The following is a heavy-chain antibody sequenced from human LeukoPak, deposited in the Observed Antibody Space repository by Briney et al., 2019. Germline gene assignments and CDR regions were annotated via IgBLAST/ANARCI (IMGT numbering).Heavy chain of an antibody. Sequence: KPSETLSLTCTVSGGSISSSSYYWGWIRQPPGQGLEWIGSIYYSGSTYYNPSLKSRVTISVDTSKNQFSLKLSSVTAADTAVYYCAGRDDTLTGYYYSLGKPTDYWGQGTLVTVSS. CDR1: GGSISSSSYY. V-gene: IGHV4-39*01. D-gene: IGHD3-9*01. CDR2: IYYSGST. CDR3: AGRDDTLTGYYYSLGKPTDY. J-gene: IGHJ4*02.